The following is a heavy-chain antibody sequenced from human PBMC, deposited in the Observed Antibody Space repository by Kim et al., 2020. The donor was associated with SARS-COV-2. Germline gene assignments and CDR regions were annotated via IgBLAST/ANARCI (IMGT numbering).Heavy chain of an antibody. CDR3: ARGLRYFDWLANHPNNYYYYGMDV. CDR2: IIPIFGTA. V-gene: IGHV1-69*13. Sequence: SVKVSCKASGGTFSSYAISWVRQAPGQGLEWMGGIIPIFGTANYAQKFQGRVTITADESTSTAYMELSSLRSEDTAVYYCARGLRYFDWLANHPNNYYYYGMDVWGQGTTVTVSS. D-gene: IGHD3-9*01. J-gene: IGHJ6*02. CDR1: GGTFSSYA.